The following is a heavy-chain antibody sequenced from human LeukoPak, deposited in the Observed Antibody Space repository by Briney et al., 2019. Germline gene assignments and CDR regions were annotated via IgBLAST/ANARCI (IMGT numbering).Heavy chain of an antibody. Sequence: SETLSLTRTVSGGSINNYYWSWIRQPAGKGLEWIGRIYTRGSTNYNPSLKSRVTMSVDTSKNQFSLKLSSVTAADTAVYYCARGRYCSADICSGGDAFDIWGQGTMVSVSS. CDR3: ARGRYCSADICSGGDAFDI. D-gene: IGHD2-15*01. V-gene: IGHV4-4*07. J-gene: IGHJ3*02. CDR1: GGSINNYY. CDR2: IYTRGST.